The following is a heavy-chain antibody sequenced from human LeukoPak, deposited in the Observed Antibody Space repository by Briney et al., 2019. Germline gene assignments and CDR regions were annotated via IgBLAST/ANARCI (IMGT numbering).Heavy chain of an antibody. J-gene: IGHJ4*02. CDR1: GFTFSNYW. CDR3: AREGDDYGDSHAYYFDY. D-gene: IGHD4-17*01. CDR2: INSDGSST. V-gene: IGHV3-74*01. Sequence: GGSLRLSCAASGFTFSNYWMHWVRQGPGKELVWISRINSDGSSTSYADSVKGRFTISRDNPKNTLYLQMNSLRAEDTAVYYCAREGDDYGDSHAYYFDYWGQGTLVTVSS.